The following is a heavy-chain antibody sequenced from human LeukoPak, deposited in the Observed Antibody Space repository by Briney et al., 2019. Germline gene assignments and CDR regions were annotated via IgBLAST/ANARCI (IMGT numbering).Heavy chain of an antibody. CDR3: ASTSLYYYYYYMDV. D-gene: IGHD2-2*01. J-gene: IGHJ6*03. Sequence: GGSLRLSYAASGFTFSNYGMSWVRQAPGKGLEWVSAISGSGVTTYYADSVKGRFTISRDNSKNTLYLQMNSLRAEDTAVYYCASTSLYYYYYYMDVWGKGTTVTISS. CDR1: GFTFSNYG. V-gene: IGHV3-23*01. CDR2: ISGSGVTT.